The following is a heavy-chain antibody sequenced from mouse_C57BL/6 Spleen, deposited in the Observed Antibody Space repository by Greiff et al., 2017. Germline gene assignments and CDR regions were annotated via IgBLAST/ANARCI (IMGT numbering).Heavy chain of an antibody. CDR1: GYAFSSYW. CDR2: IYPGDGDT. Sequence: QVQLKESGAELVKPGASVKISCKASGYAFSSYWMNWVKQRPGKGLEWIGQIYPGDGDTNYNGKFKGKATLTADKSSSTAYMQLSSLTSEDSAVYFCARDYDYAYAMDYWGQGTSVTVSS. V-gene: IGHV1-80*01. J-gene: IGHJ4*01. CDR3: ARDYDYAYAMDY. D-gene: IGHD2-4*01.